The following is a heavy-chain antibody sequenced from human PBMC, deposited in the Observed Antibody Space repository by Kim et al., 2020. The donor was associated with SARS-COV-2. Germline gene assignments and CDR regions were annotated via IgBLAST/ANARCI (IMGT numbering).Heavy chain of an antibody. CDR3: ARALDV. CDR2: KPDGSEK. J-gene: IGHJ6*04. V-gene: IGHV3-7*01. Sequence: KPDGSEKFQLDSMKGRFTISRDNAKNSLFLQMNSLRGDDTAVYYCARALDVWGKGTTVTVSS.